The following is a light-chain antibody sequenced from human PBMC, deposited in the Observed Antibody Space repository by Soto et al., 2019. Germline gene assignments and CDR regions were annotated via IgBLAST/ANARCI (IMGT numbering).Light chain of an antibody. CDR2: DAS. J-gene: IGKJ1*01. CDR3: QQRSNWPT. V-gene: IGKV3-11*01. CDR1: QSVSSY. Sequence: ILLTPSPSALSLSPGERATLSCRASQSVSSYLAWYQQKPGQAPRLLIYDASNRATGIPARFSGSGSGTDFTLTISSLEPEDFAVYYCQQRSNWPTFGQGTKVDIK.